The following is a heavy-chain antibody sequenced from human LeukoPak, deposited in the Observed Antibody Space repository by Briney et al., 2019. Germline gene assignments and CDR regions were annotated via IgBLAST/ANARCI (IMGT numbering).Heavy chain of an antibody. CDR1: GFTFSSYW. J-gene: IGHJ4*02. Sequence: GGSLRLSCAASGFTFSSYWMSWVRQAPGKGLEWVANIKQDGSEKYYVDSVKGRFTISRDNAKNSLHLQMNSLRGEDTALYYCARVKGGATTDYWGQGTLVTVSS. D-gene: IGHD1-26*01. CDR2: IKQDGSEK. CDR3: ARVKGGATTDY. V-gene: IGHV3-7*05.